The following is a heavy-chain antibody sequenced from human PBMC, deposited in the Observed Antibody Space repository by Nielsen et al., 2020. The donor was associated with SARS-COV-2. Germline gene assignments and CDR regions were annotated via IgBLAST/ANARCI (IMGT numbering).Heavy chain of an antibody. Sequence: GGSLRLSCAASGFSFTSFGMSWVRQTPGKGLEWVSSIGTSVTATYYADSVKGRFTVSRDNSQNTLFLQMNSLRVEDTAIYYCAKDTKSGDSWGQGTLVTVSS. J-gene: IGHJ4*02. V-gene: IGHV3-23*01. D-gene: IGHD2-8*01. CDR2: IGTSVTAT. CDR3: AKDTKSGDS. CDR1: GFSFTSFG.